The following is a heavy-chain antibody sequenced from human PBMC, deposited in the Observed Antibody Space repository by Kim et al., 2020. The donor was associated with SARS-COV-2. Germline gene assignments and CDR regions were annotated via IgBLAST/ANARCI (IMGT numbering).Heavy chain of an antibody. V-gene: IGHV3-20*03. CDR2: ST. CDR3: ARELWVRGFDY. D-gene: IGHD3-10*01. Sequence: STGYEDSVKGRFTISSDNAKNSLYLQMNSLRAEDTALYYCARELWVRGFDYWGQGTLVTVSS. J-gene: IGHJ4*02.